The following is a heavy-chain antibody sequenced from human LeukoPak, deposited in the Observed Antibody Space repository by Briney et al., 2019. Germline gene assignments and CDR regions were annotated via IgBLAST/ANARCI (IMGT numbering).Heavy chain of an antibody. D-gene: IGHD3-16*02. V-gene: IGHV3-23*01. CDR2: ISGSGGST. CDR1: GFTFSSYA. J-gene: IGHJ4*02. Sequence: GGSLRLSCAASGFTFSSYAMSWVRQAPGKGLEWVSAISGSGGSTYYADSVKGRFTISRDNSKNTLYLQMNSLSAEDTAVYYCAKEHYDYVWGSYRFGSFDYWGQGTLVTVSS. CDR3: AKEHYDYVWGSYRFGSFDY.